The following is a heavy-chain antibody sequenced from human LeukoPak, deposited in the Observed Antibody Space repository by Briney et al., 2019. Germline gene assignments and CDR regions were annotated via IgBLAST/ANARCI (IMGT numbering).Heavy chain of an antibody. CDR2: INHSGGT. D-gene: IGHD3-10*01. CDR1: GGSFRGYY. CDR3: ARGRRLGFRNWFDP. J-gene: IGHJ5*02. Sequence: PSETLSLTCAAYGGSFRGYYWSWIRQPPGKGLEWIGEINHSGGTNYNPSLKSRVTISVDTSKNQFSLKLSSVTAADTAVYYCARGRRLGFRNWFDPWGQGTLVTVSS. V-gene: IGHV4-34*01.